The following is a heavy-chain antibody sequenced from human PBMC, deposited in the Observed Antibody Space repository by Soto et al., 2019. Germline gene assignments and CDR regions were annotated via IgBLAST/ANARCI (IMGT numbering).Heavy chain of an antibody. V-gene: IGHV4-30-2*01. CDR3: ARSLGYCSSTSCFKWFDP. J-gene: IGHJ5*02. Sequence: SETLSLTCAVSGGSISSGCYSWSWIRQPPGKGLEWIGYIYHSGSTYYNPSLKSRVTISVDRSKNQFSLKLSSVTAADTAVYYCARSLGYCSSTSCFKWFDPWGQGTLVAVSS. D-gene: IGHD2-2*01. CDR1: GGSISSGCYS. CDR2: IYHSGST.